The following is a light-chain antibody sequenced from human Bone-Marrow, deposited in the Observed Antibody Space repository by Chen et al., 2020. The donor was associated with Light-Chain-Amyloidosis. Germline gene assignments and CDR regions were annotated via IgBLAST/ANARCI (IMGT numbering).Light chain of an antibody. CDR3: QNFRRTPLA. CDR1: QGIAHY. V-gene: IGKV1-27*01. CDR2: ATS. Sequence: DIQMTQSPSSVPASVGVRVTITCRASQGIAHYLAWYQQTPGQVPKLLIYATSTLQSGSPSRLIGGRSGTVITLAIITLPPGDVPSYFCQNFRRTPLAFRAGTTLEIK. J-gene: IGKJ4*01.